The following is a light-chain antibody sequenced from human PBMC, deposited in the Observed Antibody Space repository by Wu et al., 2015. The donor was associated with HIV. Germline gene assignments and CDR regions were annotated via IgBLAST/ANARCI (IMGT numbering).Light chain of an antibody. Sequence: EIVLTQSPDTLSLSPGERATLSCRASESVSSSYLAWYQHKPGQAPRLLIYGASRRATGIPDRFSGSGSGTDFTLTISRLEPEDFAVYYCQKYGSSPRTFGQGTKVEIK. CDR2: GAS. CDR3: QKYGSSPRT. CDR1: ESVSSSY. J-gene: IGKJ1*01. V-gene: IGKV3-20*01.